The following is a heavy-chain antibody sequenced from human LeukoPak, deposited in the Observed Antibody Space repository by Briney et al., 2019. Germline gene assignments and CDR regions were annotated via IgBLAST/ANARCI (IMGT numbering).Heavy chain of an antibody. J-gene: IGHJ4*02. CDR3: ARASGGYYGSGSYFRWNYYFDY. Sequence: SETLSLTCTVSGGSISSGGYYWSWIRQHPGKGLEWIGYIYYSGSTYYNPSLKSRVTISVNTSKSQFSLKLSSVTAADTAVYYCARASGGYYGSGSYFRWNYYFDYWGQGTLVTVSS. CDR1: GGSISSGGYY. V-gene: IGHV4-31*03. CDR2: IYYSGST. D-gene: IGHD3-10*01.